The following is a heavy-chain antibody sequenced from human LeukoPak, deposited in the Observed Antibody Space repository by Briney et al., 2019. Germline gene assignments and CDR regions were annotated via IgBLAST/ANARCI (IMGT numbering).Heavy chain of an antibody. V-gene: IGHV3-48*03. CDR3: ARVNKGYCSSTSCSPDSDYGY. CDR1: GFIFTNYE. Sequence: AGGSLRLSCAASGFIFTNYEMNWVRQAPGKGLEGVSYISSSGSTIYYADSVKGRFTISRDNAKNSLYLQMNSLRAEDTAIYYCARVNKGYCSSTSCSPDSDYGYWGQGTLVTVSS. CDR2: ISSSGSTI. D-gene: IGHD2-2*01. J-gene: IGHJ4*02.